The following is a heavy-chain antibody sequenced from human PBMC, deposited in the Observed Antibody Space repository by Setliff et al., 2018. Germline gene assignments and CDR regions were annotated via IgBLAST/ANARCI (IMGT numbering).Heavy chain of an antibody. J-gene: IGHJ4*02. D-gene: IGHD1-26*01. V-gene: IGHV1-2*04. CDR1: GYTFTGYY. CDR3: ARALGGTITHFDY. CDR2: INPNSGGT. Sequence: ASVKVSCKASGYTFTGYYMHWVRQAPGQGLEWMGWINPNSGGTNYAQKFQGWVTMTRDTSISTAYMELSRLRSDDTAVYYCARALGGTITHFDYWGQGTLVTVSS.